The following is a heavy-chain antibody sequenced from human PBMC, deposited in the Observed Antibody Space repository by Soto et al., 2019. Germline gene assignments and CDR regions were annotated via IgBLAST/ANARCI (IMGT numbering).Heavy chain of an antibody. CDR1: GGSISGYY. CDR3: ARNYGSGPIFYYGMDV. D-gene: IGHD3-10*01. Sequence: SETLCLTCTVSGGSISGYYWSWIRQPPGKGLEWIGYIYYSGSTNYNPSLKSRITISVDMSKNQFSLNLSSVTAADTAVYYCARNYGSGPIFYYGMDVWGQGTTVTVSS. V-gene: IGHV4-59*01. J-gene: IGHJ6*02. CDR2: IYYSGST.